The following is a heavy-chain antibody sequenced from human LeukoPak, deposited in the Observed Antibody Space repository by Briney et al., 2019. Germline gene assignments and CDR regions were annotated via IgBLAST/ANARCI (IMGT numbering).Heavy chain of an antibody. V-gene: IGHV3-48*01. CDR1: GFTFSDYS. CDR3: ARETRRGTNFDY. J-gene: IGHJ4*02. CDR2: ISSSSSTI. Sequence: GGSLRLSCAASGFTFSDYSMNWVRQAPGKGLEWVSFISSSSSTIYHADSVKGRFTISRDNAQNSVYLQMNSLRAEDTAVYYCARETRRGTNFDYWGQGTQVTVSS.